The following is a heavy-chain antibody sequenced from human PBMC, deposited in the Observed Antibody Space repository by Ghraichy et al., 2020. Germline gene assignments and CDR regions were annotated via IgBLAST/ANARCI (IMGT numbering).Heavy chain of an antibody. CDR1: GGSISSYY. V-gene: IGHV4-59*01. Sequence: SETLSLTCTVSGGSISSYYWSWIRQPPGKGLEWIGYIYYSGSTNYNPSLKSRVTISVDTSKNQFSLKLSSVTAADTAVYYCARGRTVEYWGQGTLVTVSS. CDR3: ARGRTVEY. J-gene: IGHJ4*02. CDR2: IYYSGST.